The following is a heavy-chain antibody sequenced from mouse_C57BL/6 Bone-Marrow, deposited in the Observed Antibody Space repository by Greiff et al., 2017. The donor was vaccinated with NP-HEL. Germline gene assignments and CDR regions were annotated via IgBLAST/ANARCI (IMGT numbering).Heavy chain of an antibody. V-gene: IGHV5-4*01. Sequence: EVKLMESGGGLVKPGGSLKLSCAASGFTFSSYAMSWVRQTPEKRLEWVATISDGGSYTYYPDNVKGRFTISRDNAKNNLYLQMSHLKAEDTAMYYCARERIYYYGSSSWFAYWGQGTLVTVSA. D-gene: IGHD1-1*01. CDR1: GFTFSSYA. J-gene: IGHJ3*01. CDR2: ISDGGSYT. CDR3: ARERIYYYGSSSWFAY.